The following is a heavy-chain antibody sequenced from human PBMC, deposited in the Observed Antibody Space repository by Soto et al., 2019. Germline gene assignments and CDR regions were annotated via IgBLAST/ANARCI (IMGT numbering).Heavy chain of an antibody. Sequence: SETLSLTCTVSGGSMSSNYWSWIRQSPARGLEWIGFVYYGGTNYNPSFESRVTMSVDTPKKQFSLELSDVTAADTAVYYCVSYRGAFYFDHWGQGTLVTVSS. CDR2: VYYGGT. J-gene: IGHJ5*02. V-gene: IGHV4-59*01. D-gene: IGHD4-4*01. CDR3: VSYRGAFYFDH. CDR1: GGSMSSNY.